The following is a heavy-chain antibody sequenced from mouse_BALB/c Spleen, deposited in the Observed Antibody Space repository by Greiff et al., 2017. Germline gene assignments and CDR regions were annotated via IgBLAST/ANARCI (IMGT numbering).Heavy chain of an antibody. Sequence: VQVVESGAELARPGASVKLSCKASGYTFTDYYINWVKQRTGQGLEWIGEIYPGSGNTYYNEKFKGKATLTADKSSSTAYMQLSSLTSEDSAVYFCARSYYDYPYYYAMDYWGQGTSVTVSS. CDR3: ARSYYDYPYYYAMDY. V-gene: IGHV1-77*01. CDR1: GYTFTDYY. CDR2: IYPGSGNT. J-gene: IGHJ4*01. D-gene: IGHD2-4*01.